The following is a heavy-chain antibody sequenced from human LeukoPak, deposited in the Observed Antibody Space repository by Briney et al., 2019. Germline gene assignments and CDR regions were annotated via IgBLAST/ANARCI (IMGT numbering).Heavy chain of an antibody. V-gene: IGHV3-23*01. J-gene: IGHJ4*02. CDR1: GFTFSSYA. CDR3: AVSYYGSGSYEYYFDY. Sequence: PGGSLRLSCAASGFTFSSYAMSWVRQAPGKGLEWVSAISGSGGSTYYADSVKGRFTISRDNSKNTLYLQMNSLRAEDTAVYYCAVSYYGSGSYEYYFDYWGQGTLVTVSS. D-gene: IGHD3-10*01. CDR2: ISGSGGST.